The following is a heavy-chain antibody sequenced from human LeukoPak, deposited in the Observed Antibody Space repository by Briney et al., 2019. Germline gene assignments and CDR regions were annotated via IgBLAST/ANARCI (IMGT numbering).Heavy chain of an antibody. Sequence: GASVKVSCKASGYTFTTYHMHWVRQAPGQGLEWMGIINPSGGSTRYAQKFQGRVTMTRDTSTSTVYVELSSLRSEDTAVYYCARDRQLKIESGSFTPLGYWGQGTLVTVSS. CDR1: GYTFTTYH. V-gene: IGHV1-46*01. D-gene: IGHD1-26*01. CDR3: ARDRQLKIESGSFTPLGY. CDR2: INPSGGST. J-gene: IGHJ4*02.